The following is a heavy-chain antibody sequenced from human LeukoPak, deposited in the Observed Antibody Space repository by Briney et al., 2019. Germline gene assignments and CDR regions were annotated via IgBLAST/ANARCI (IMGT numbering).Heavy chain of an antibody. Sequence: SETLSLTCTVSGGSISSYYWSWIRQPAGKGLEWIGRIYTSESPTYNPSLKSRVTMSVDTSKNQFSLKLSSVTAADTAVYYCARVSSSWYQDWYFDLWGRGTLVTVSS. V-gene: IGHV4-4*07. CDR1: GGSISSYY. J-gene: IGHJ2*01. D-gene: IGHD6-13*01. CDR2: IYTSESP. CDR3: ARVSSSWYQDWYFDL.